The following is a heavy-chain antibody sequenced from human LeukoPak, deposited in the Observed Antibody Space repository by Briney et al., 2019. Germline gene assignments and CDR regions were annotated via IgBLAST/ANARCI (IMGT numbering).Heavy chain of an antibody. V-gene: IGHV1-69*13. CDR1: GGTFSSYA. CDR2: IIPIFGTA. J-gene: IGHJ4*02. Sequence: SVKVSCKASGGTFSSYAISWVRQAPGQGLEWMGGIIPIFGTANYAQKFQGRVTITADETTSTAYMELSSLRSEDTAVYYCAGGYYDSSGYYYGFDYWGQGTLVTVSS. CDR3: AGGYYDSSGYYYGFDY. D-gene: IGHD3-22*01.